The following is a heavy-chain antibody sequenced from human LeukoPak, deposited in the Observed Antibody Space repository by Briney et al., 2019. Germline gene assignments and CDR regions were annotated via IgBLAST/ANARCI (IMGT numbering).Heavy chain of an antibody. CDR1: GGXFSGYY. V-gene: IGHV4-34*01. Sequence: PSETLSLTCAVYGGXFSGYYCSWIRQPPGKGLEWIGEINHSGSTNYNPSLKSRVTISVDTSKNQFSLKLSSVTAADTAVYYCAQVTTVTNYYYYGMDVWGQGTTVTVSS. CDR2: INHSGST. D-gene: IGHD4-17*01. J-gene: IGHJ6*02. CDR3: AQVTTVTNYYYYGMDV.